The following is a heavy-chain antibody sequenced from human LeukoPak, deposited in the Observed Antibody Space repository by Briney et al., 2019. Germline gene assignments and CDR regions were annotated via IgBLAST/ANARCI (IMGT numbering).Heavy chain of an antibody. Sequence: GALRLSCAASGFTFSSYAMHWVRQAPGKGLEWVAVISYDGSNKYYADSVKGRFTISRDNSNNTLYLQMNSLRAEDTAVYYCASILLWFVYDYWGQGTLVTVSS. D-gene: IGHD3-10*01. CDR3: ASILLWFVYDY. V-gene: IGHV3-30*04. J-gene: IGHJ4*02. CDR2: ISYDGSNK. CDR1: GFTFSSYA.